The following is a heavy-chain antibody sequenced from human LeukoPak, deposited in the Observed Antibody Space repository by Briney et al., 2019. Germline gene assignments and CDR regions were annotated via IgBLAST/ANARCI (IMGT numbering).Heavy chain of an antibody. J-gene: IGHJ6*03. V-gene: IGHV3-69-1*01. D-gene: IGHD3-10*01. CDR2: ITSGDFV. CDR1: GFTFSAYS. Sequence: PGGSLRLSCAASGFTFSAYSMNWVRQAPGKGLEWVSSITSGDFVYFADSLKGRFTISRDNGKSSLYLQMNSLRAEDTAVYYCARGGFNMVRGVIIPSNSYFYYMDIWGKGTKVTVSS. CDR3: ARGGFNMVRGVIIPSNSYFYYMDI.